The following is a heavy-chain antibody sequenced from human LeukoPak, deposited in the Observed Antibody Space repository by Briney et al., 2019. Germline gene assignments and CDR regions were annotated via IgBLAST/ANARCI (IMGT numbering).Heavy chain of an antibody. V-gene: IGHV4-4*02. D-gene: IGHD5-18*01. CDR1: GGSISSSNR. J-gene: IGHJ2*01. CDR2: IYHSGST. Sequence: SETLSLTCAVSGGSISSSNRWSWVRQPPGKGLEWIGEIYHSGSTNYNPSLKSRVTISVDKSKNQFSLKLSSVTAADTAVYYCARVGVDTAMDYWYFDLWGRGTLVTVSS. CDR3: ARVGVDTAMDYWYFDL.